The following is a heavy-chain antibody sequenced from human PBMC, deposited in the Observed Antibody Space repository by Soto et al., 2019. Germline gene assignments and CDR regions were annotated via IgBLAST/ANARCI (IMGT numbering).Heavy chain of an antibody. CDR3: ARSMVRGGYGYYFDY. Sequence: SETLSLTCPVSGGSISSYYWSWIRQPPGKGLEWIGYIYYSGSTNYNPSLKSRVTISVDTSKNQFSLKLSSVTAADTAVYYCARSMVRGGYGYYFDYWGQGTLVTVSS. D-gene: IGHD3-10*01. V-gene: IGHV4-59*08. CDR1: GGSISSYY. J-gene: IGHJ4*02. CDR2: IYYSGST.